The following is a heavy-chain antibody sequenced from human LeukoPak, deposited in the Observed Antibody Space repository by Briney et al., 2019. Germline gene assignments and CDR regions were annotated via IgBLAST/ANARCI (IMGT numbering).Heavy chain of an antibody. J-gene: IGHJ4*02. CDR1: GYTFTSYA. CDR3: ARGTTVVQSGLFDY. D-gene: IGHD4-17*01. CDR2: INAGNGNT. Sequence: ASVKVSCKASGYTFTSYAMHWVRQAPGQRLEWMGWINAGNGNTKYSQKFQGRVPVTTDESTSTAYMELRSLRFEDTAVYYCARGTTVVQSGLFDYWGQGTLVTVSS. V-gene: IGHV1-3*01.